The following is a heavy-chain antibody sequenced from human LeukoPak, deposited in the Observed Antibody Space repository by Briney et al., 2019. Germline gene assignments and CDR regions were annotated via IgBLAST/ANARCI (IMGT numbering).Heavy chain of an antibody. CDR1: GFTFDDHA. CDR3: ARASYYYDTSGLGAFDI. J-gene: IGHJ3*02. V-gene: IGHV3-9*01. D-gene: IGHD3-22*01. Sequence: GGSLRLSCAAYGFTFDDHAMYWVRQAPGKGLEWVSGINWDRSRIGYADAVKGRFTISRDSAKNSLYLQMNSLRTEDTALYYCARASYYYDTSGLGAFDIWGQGTLVTVSS. CDR2: INWDRSRI.